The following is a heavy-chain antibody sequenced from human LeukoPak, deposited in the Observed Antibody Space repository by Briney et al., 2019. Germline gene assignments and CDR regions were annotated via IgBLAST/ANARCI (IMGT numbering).Heavy chain of an antibody. J-gene: IGHJ4*02. CDR3: ASNPPNTGDFYY. D-gene: IGHD1-1*01. CDR2: MSPNSGDT. CDR1: GYTSTNLD. V-gene: IGHV1-8*01. Sequence: GASVRVSCKTSGYTSTNLDINWLRQAPGQGLEWMGWMSPNSGDTGYAQKFQGRVSMTRDTSISTAYMELSSLRSEGTAVYYCASNPPNTGDFYYWGLGSLVTVSS.